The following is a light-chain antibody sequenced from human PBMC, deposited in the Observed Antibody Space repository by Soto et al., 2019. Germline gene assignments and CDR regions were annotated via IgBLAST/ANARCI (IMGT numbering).Light chain of an antibody. CDR2: GAS. CDR3: QQYNNWPLT. V-gene: IGKV3-15*01. J-gene: IGKJ4*01. Sequence: EIVLTQSPGTLSLSPGERATLSCRASQNVDSNYLAWYQQKPGQAPRLLIYGASTRATGIPARFSGSGSGTEFTLTISSLQSEDFAVYYCQQYNNWPLTFGGGTKVDIK. CDR1: QNVDSN.